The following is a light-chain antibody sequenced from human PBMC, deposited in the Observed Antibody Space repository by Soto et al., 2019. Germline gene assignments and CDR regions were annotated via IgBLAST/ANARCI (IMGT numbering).Light chain of an antibody. Sequence: QSALTQPPSASGSPGQSVTISCTGTTSDVGHYNYVSWYQQHPGKAPKLMIYEVTKRPSGVPDRLSGSKSGNTASLTVSGLQAEDEAEYYCSSYAGSNSSFYVVFGGGTKVTV. CDR1: TSDVGHYNY. CDR2: EVT. J-gene: IGLJ2*01. CDR3: SSYAGSNSSFYVV. V-gene: IGLV2-8*01.